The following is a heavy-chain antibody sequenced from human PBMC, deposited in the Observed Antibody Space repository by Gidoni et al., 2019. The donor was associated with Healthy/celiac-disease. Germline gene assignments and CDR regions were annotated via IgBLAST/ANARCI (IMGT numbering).Heavy chain of an antibody. V-gene: IGHV3-23*01. J-gene: IGHJ3*02. CDR3: AKVERSSGPWRDYAFDI. CDR2: ISGSGSNT. D-gene: IGHD3-22*01. CDR1: GLPFSSSA. Sequence: VQLFESGGGLVQPGGYLRLSCAASGLPFSSSALSWVRQAPGKGLELVSAISGSGSNTYYADSVKGRFTISRDNSKNTLNLQMNSLRAEDTALYYCAKVERSSGPWRDYAFDIWGQGTMVTVSS.